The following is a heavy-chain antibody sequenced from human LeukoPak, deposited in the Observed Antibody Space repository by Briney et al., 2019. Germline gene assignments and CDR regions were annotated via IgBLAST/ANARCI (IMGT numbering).Heavy chain of an antibody. V-gene: IGHV4-59*01. J-gene: IGHJ3*02. CDR1: GGSISGYC. Sequence: SETLSLTCTVSGGSISGYCWSWIRQPPGKGLEWIGYIFYSGSTNYNPSLKSRVTISVDTSKNQFSLKLSSVTAADTAVYYCARGIFGVIINAFDIWGQGTMVTVSS. CDR3: ARGIFGVIINAFDI. D-gene: IGHD3-3*01. CDR2: IFYSGST.